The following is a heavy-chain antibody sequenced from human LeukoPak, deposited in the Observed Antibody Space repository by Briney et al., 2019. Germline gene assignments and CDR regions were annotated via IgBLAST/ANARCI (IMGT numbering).Heavy chain of an antibody. CDR1: GFTFSSYA. CDR3: VKDSRGYSGYDPAHYSDY. Sequence: GGSLRLSCSASGFTFSSYAMHWVRQAPGKGLEYVSAISSNGGSTYYADSVKGRFTISRDNSKNTLYLQMSSLRAEDTAVYYCVKDSRGYSGYDPAHYSDYWGQGTLVTVSS. V-gene: IGHV3-64D*06. D-gene: IGHD5-12*01. CDR2: ISSNGGST. J-gene: IGHJ4*02.